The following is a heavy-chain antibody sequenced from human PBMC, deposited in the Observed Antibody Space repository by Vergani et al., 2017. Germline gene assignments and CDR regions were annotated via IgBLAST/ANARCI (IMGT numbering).Heavy chain of an antibody. D-gene: IGHD2-21*02. CDR1: GCSISSSSYY. Sequence: QLQLQESGPGLVKPSETLSLTCTVSGCSISSSSYYWGWIRQPPGKGLEWIGSIYYSGSTYYNPSLKSRVTISVDTSKNQFSLKLSSVTAADTAVYYCARHLAYCGGDCYPYYYGMDVWGQGTTVTVSS. CDR3: ARHLAYCGGDCYPYYYGMDV. V-gene: IGHV4-39*01. CDR2: IYYSGST. J-gene: IGHJ6*02.